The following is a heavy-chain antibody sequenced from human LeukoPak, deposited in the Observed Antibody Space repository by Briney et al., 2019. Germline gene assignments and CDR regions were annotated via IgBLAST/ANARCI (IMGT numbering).Heavy chain of an antibody. Sequence: GGSLRLSCAASGFTFSSYWMHWVRQAPGKGLVWVSRINSDGSSTSYADSVKGRFTISRDNAKNTLYLQMNSLRAEDTAVYYCARGGFLVATPFDYWGQGTLVTVSS. CDR2: INSDGSST. CDR1: GFTFSSYW. CDR3: ARGGFLVATPFDY. V-gene: IGHV3-74*01. J-gene: IGHJ4*02. D-gene: IGHD5-12*01.